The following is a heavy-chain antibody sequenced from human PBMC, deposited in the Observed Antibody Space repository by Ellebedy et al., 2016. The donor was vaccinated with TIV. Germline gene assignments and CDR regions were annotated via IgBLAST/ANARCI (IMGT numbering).Heavy chain of an antibody. CDR1: GFTFSSYY. Sequence: GESLKISCAASGFTFSSYYMHWVRQPPGKGLEWVALISYDANNKYYAAFVKGRLTISRHNTKNTLYLQMNTLRPEDTAVYYCAKVPVGFCNRPVCFYLDDWGQGTLVSVSS. J-gene: IGHJ4*02. D-gene: IGHD2-2*03. CDR3: AKVPVGFCNRPVCFYLDD. V-gene: IGHV3-30*18. CDR2: ISYDANNK.